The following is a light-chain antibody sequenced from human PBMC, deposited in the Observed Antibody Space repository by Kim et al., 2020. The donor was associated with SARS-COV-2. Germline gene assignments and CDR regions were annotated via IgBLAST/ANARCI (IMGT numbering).Light chain of an antibody. V-gene: IGKV1-27*01. J-gene: IGKJ3*01. Sequence: DIQMTQSPSSLSASVRDRVTITCRASQGISNYLAWYQQKPGKAPKLLIYAASTLQSGVPSRFSGSGSGTDFTLTISSLQPEDVATDFCEGYNSALGITIGTGTKVDIK. CDR3: EGYNSALGIT. CDR2: AAS. CDR1: QGISNY.